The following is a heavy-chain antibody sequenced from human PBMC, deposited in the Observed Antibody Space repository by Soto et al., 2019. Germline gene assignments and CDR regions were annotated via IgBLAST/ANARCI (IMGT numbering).Heavy chain of an antibody. Sequence: EVQLVESGGGLVQPGGSLRLSCAASGFTFSSYWMSWVRQPPGKGLEWVANIKQDGSEKYYVDSVKGRFTISKENAKNSLYVHMNSLRAEDTAVYYRARGLYDFWSGSHGYGLGYWGQGSLVTVSS. J-gene: IGHJ4*02. CDR1: GFTFSSYW. D-gene: IGHD3-3*01. CDR2: IKQDGSEK. CDR3: ARGLYDFWSGSHGYGLGY. V-gene: IGHV3-7*03.